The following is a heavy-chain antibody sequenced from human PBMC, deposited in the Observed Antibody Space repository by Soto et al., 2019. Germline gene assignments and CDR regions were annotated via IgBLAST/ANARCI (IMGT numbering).Heavy chain of an antibody. D-gene: IGHD3-22*01. CDR1: GGSISSSSYY. J-gene: IGHJ4*02. CDR2: IYYSGST. CDR3: ARSLGGYYDSSGYYLSWDYFDY. V-gene: IGHV4-39*01. Sequence: KPSETLSLTCTVSGGSISSSSYYWGWIRQPPGKGLEWIGSIYYSGSTYYNPSLKSRVTISVDTSKNQFSLKLSSVTAADTAVYYCARSLGGYYDSSGYYLSWDYFDYWGQGTLVTVSS.